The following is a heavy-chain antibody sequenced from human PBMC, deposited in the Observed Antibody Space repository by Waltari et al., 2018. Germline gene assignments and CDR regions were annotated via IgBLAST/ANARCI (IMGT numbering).Heavy chain of an antibody. CDR2: IYYSGTT. V-gene: IGHV4-39*01. J-gene: IGHJ4*02. D-gene: IGHD3-22*01. Sequence: QLQLQESGPGLVKPSETLSLTCTVSGGSISSSAYYWVWIRQPPGNGLEWIWSIYYSGTTYYNPSLNSRVTISVDTSKSQFSLKLSSVTAADTAIYYCARQSYYDESGHDWGQGTLVTVSS. CDR3: ARQSYYDESGHD. CDR1: GGSISSSAYY.